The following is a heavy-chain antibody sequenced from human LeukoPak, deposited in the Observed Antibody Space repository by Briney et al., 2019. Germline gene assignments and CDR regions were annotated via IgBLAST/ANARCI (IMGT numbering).Heavy chain of an antibody. V-gene: IGHV1-18*01. J-gene: IGHJ1*01. CDR2: ISAYNGNT. D-gene: IGHD3-22*01. CDR1: GYTFTDYG. CDR3: ATSYYDSSGYYYIAEYFQH. Sequence: ASVKVSCKTSGYTFTDYGISWVRQAPGQGLEWMGWISAYNGNTNYAQKLQGRVTMTTDTSTRTAYMELRSLRSDDTAVYYCATSYYDSSGYYYIAEYFQHWRQGTLVTVSS.